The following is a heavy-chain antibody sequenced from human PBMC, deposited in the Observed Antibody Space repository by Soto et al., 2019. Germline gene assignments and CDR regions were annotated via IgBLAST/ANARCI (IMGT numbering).Heavy chain of an antibody. Sequence: SETVSLTCAVSGGSVSGYYRSWIRQPPGKGLEWIGAIYPGGSTNYNLSLKSRVTISVDTSKNQYSLKLPSVSAADTAVYYCAIPSSSWSFYYVGLDVWGQGTTVTVSS. V-gene: IGHV4-34*01. CDR1: GGSVSGYY. CDR3: AIPSSSWSFYYVGLDV. J-gene: IGHJ6*02. D-gene: IGHD6-13*01. CDR2: IYPGGST.